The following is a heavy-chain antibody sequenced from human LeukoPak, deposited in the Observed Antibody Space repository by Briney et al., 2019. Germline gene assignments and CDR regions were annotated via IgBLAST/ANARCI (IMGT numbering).Heavy chain of an antibody. D-gene: IGHD2-2*01. V-gene: IGHV4-34*01. CDR1: GGSFSGYY. Sequence: PSETLSLTCAVYGGSFSGYYWSWIRQPPGKGLEWIGEINHSGSTNYNPSLKSRVIISVDTSKNQFSLKLSSVTAADTAVYYCARAPSLKPAASYYYYYYGMDVWGQGTTVTVSS. CDR2: INHSGST. J-gene: IGHJ6*02. CDR3: ARAPSLKPAASYYYYYYGMDV.